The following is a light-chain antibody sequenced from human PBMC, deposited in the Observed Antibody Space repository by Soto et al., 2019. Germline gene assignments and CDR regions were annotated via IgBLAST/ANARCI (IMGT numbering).Light chain of an antibody. J-gene: IGKJ4*01. CDR3: QRYGSSPLLT. V-gene: IGKV3-20*01. CDR2: DAS. CDR1: HSVSGRY. Sequence: IVLTQSPDTLSLSPGEGATLSCRASHSVSGRYLAWYQQKPGQAPRLLIYDASSRATGIPDRFSGSGSGTDFTLTISSLEPEDSAVYYCQRYGSSPLLTFGGGTKVEIK.